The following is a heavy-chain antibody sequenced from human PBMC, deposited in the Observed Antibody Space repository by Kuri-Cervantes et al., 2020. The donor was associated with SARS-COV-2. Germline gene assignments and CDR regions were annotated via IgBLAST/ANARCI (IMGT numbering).Heavy chain of an antibody. D-gene: IGHD4-17*01. Sequence: GESLKISCAASGFTFSSYAMHWVRQAPGKGLEWVAVISYDGSNKYYADSVKGRFTISRDNSKNTLYLQMNSLRAEDTAVYYCAREDGDYQYNLCGRGTLVTVSS. CDR2: ISYDGSNK. J-gene: IGHJ2*01. V-gene: IGHV3-30-3*01. CDR1: GFTFSSYA. CDR3: AREDGDYQYNL.